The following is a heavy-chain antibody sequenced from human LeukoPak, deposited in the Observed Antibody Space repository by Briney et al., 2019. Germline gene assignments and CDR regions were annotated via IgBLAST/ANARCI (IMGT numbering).Heavy chain of an antibody. Sequence: GGSLRLSCTTSGFTFGTYDMNWVRQAPGKGLEWVSTVRVNGRSTYYADSVKGRFTISRDDSKNTLYLQMNSLRAEDTALYYCAKPGDPSNYFFDYWGQGALVTVSS. D-gene: IGHD2-21*02. V-gene: IGHV3-23*01. CDR2: VRVNGRST. J-gene: IGHJ4*02. CDR3: AKPGDPSNYFFDY. CDR1: GFTFGTYD.